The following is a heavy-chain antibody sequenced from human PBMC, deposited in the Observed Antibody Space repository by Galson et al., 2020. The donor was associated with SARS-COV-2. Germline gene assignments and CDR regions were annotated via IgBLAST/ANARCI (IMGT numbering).Heavy chain of an antibody. CDR2: IYWDDDK. D-gene: IGHD3-3*01. Sequence: SGPTLVKPTQTLTLTCTFSGFSLSTSGVGVGWIRQPPGKALEWLALIYWDDDKRYSPSLKSRLTITKDTSKNQVVLTMTNMDPVDTATYYCAHRPKDDFWSGYYPGWFDPWGQGTLVTVSS. CDR3: AHRPKDDFWSGYYPGWFDP. V-gene: IGHV2-5*02. J-gene: IGHJ5*02. CDR1: GFSLSTSGVG.